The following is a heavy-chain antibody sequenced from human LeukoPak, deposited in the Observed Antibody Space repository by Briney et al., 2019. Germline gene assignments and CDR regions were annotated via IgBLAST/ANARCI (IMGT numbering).Heavy chain of an antibody. CDR2: INPNSGDT. CDR1: GYTFTGYY. V-gene: IGHV1-2*02. D-gene: IGHD1-14*01. J-gene: IGHJ4*02. CDR3: ARDQPQEPFDY. Sequence: ASVKVSCKASGYTFTGYYMHWVRQAPGQGLEWMGWINPNSGDTNYAQKFQGRVTMTRDTSISTAYMELSRLRSDDTAVYYCARDQPQEPFDYWGQGTLVTVSS.